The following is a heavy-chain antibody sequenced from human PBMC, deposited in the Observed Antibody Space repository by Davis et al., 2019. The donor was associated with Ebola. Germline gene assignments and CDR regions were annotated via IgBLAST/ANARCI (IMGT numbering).Heavy chain of an antibody. Sequence: SETLSLTCAVSGDSIISSKWWSWLRQPPGKGLEWIGSIYYSGSTYYNPSLKSRVTISVDTSKNQFSLKLSSVTAADTAVYYCTQNGGDYWGQGTLVTVSS. CDR2: IYYSGST. CDR1: GDSIISSKW. V-gene: IGHV4-39*01. J-gene: IGHJ4*02. D-gene: IGHD3-16*01. CDR3: TQNGGDY.